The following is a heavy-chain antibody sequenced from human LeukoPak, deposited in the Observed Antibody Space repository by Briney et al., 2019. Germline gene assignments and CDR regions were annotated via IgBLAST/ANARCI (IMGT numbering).Heavy chain of an antibody. D-gene: IGHD6-19*01. CDR3: ARAHRYSSGWYSVAFDI. CDR1: GSTFTGYY. V-gene: IGHV1-2*02. J-gene: IGHJ3*02. Sequence: ASVKVSCKASGSTFTGYYMHWVRPAPGQGLEWMGWINPNSGGTNYAQKFQGRVTMTRDTSISTAYMELSRLRSDDTAVYYCARAHRYSSGWYSVAFDIWGQGTMVTVSS. CDR2: INPNSGGT.